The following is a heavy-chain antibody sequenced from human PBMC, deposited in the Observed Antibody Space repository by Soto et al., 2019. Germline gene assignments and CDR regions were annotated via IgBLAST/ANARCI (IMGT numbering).Heavy chain of an antibody. CDR3: ARVGCSGGNCYPSDALHD. CDR1: GYTFTSYG. J-gene: IGHJ4*02. Sequence: ASVKVSCKASGYTFTSYGIGWVRQAPGQGLEWMGWISAYNGNTNYAQKLQGRVTMTTDTSTSTAYMELRSLRASDSGIYYCARVGCSGGNCYPSDALHDWGQGTQVTVSS. CDR2: ISAYNGNT. V-gene: IGHV1-18*04. D-gene: IGHD2-15*01.